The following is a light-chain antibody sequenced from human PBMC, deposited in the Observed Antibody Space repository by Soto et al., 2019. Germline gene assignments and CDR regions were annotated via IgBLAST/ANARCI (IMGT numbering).Light chain of an antibody. CDR3: QQRSNY. CDR2: DAS. J-gene: IGKJ4*01. Sequence: EIVLTQSPATLSLSPGERATLSCRASQSVSSCLAWYQQKPGQAPRLLIYDASTSATGIPARFSVSRCGTDFTLTIMNLEPEDFAVYYCQQRSNYFGGGTKVEIK. CDR1: QSVSSC. V-gene: IGKV3-11*01.